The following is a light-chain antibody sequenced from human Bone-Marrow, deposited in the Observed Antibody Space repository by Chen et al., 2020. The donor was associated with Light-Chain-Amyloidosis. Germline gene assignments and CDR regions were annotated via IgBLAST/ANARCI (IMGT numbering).Light chain of an antibody. CDR3: QVWDRSSDRPV. CDR2: ADS. J-gene: IGLJ3*02. V-gene: IGLV3-21*02. CDR1: NIGSTS. Sequence: SYVLTQPSSVSVAPGQTATIARVGNNIGSTSVHWYQQTPGQAPLLVVYADSDRPSGIHVRLSGSNSGNTATLTSSRIEAGDEADYCCQVWDRSSDRPVFGGGTKLTVL.